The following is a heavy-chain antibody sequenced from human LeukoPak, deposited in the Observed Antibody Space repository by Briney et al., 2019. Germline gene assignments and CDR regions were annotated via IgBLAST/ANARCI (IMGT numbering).Heavy chain of an antibody. V-gene: IGHV3-23*01. CDR2: ISGSGGGT. J-gene: IGHJ6*03. Sequence: GGSLRLSCAASGFTFSSYAMSCVRQAPGKGLEWVSAISGSGGGTYYADSVKGLCTISRDNSKNTLHLQMNSLRAEDTAVYYCAKLERPDYYYYYYMDVWGKGTTVTVSS. CDR3: AKLERPDYYYYYYMDV. CDR1: GFTFSSYA. D-gene: IGHD1-1*01.